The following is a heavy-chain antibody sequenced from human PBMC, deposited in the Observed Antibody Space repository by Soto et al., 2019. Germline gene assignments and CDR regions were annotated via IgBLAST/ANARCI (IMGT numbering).Heavy chain of an antibody. CDR3: ARTPIGYSSGGTCSNWFDP. V-gene: IGHV4-39*01. Sequence: SETLSLTCTVSGDSISSNSHYWGWIRQPPGKGLESIANIYYDGNTYYNPSLKSRVTISVDTSKNQFSLRLNSVTAADTAVYYRARTPIGYSSGGTCSNWFDPWGQGTPVTVSS. CDR2: IYYDGNT. CDR1: GDSISSNSHY. J-gene: IGHJ5*02. D-gene: IGHD2-15*01.